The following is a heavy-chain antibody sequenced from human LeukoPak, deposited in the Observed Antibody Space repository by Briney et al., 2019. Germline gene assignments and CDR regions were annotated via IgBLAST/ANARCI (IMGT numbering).Heavy chain of an antibody. CDR3: AKGIAAAAGQFDY. J-gene: IGHJ4*02. Sequence: GGSLRLSCAASGFTFNDYAMHWVRQAPGKGLEWVSEISWNSCSIGYADSVKGRFTISRDNAKNSLYLQMNSLRAEDTALYYCAKGIAAAAGQFDYWGQGTLVTVSS. V-gene: IGHV3-9*01. CDR1: GFTFNDYA. CDR2: ISWNSCSI. D-gene: IGHD6-13*01.